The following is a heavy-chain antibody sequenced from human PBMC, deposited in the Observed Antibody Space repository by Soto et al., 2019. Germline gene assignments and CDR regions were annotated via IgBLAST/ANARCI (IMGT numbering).Heavy chain of an antibody. J-gene: IGHJ4*02. CDR2: ISYDGSNK. V-gene: IGHV3-30-3*01. CDR3: ARLSTIFGVVPPPDY. D-gene: IGHD3-3*01. Sequence: GGSLRLSCAASGFTFSSYAMHWVRQAPGKGLEWVAVISYDGSNKYYADSVKGRFTISRDNSKNTLYLQMNSLRAEDTAVYYCARLSTIFGVVPPPDYWGQGTLVTVSS. CDR1: GFTFSSYA.